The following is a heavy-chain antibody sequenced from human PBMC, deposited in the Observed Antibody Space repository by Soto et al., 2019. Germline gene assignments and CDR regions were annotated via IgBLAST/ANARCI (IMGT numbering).Heavy chain of an antibody. CDR2: ISSSSSYI. J-gene: IGHJ4*02. CDR1: GFTFSSYS. D-gene: IGHD5-12*01. V-gene: IGHV3-21*01. CDR3: ARLRDGYNLDY. Sequence: GGSLRLSCAASGFTFSSYSMNWVRQAPGKGLEWVSSISSSSSYIYYADSVKGRFTISRDNSKNTLYLQMGSLRAEDMAVYCCARLRDGYNLDYWSQGTLVTVSS.